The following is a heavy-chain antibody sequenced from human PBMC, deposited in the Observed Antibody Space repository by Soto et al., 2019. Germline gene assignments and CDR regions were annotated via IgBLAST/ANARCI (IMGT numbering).Heavy chain of an antibody. D-gene: IGHD4-17*01. J-gene: IGHJ4*02. V-gene: IGHV1-69*06. Sequence: SVKVSCKASGGTFSSYTISWVRQAPVQGREWMGGIIPIFGTENYAQKFQGRVTITADKSASTAYMELSSLRSEDTAVYYCASLSPPISGDYPDYCGPGTLVTGSS. CDR2: IIPIFGTE. CDR3: ASLSPPISGDYPDY. CDR1: GGTFSSYT.